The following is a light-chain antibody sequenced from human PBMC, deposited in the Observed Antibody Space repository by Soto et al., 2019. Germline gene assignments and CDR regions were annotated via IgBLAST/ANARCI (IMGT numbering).Light chain of an antibody. CDR1: RSDVGAYNY. CDR2: GVT. CDR3: SSFTSRFTFV. V-gene: IGLV2-14*01. J-gene: IGLJ1*01. Sequence: QSALTQPASVSGSPGQSIAISCTGTRSDVGAYNYVSWYQQHPGKAPKLMIFGVTNRPSGVSDRFSGSKSGNTASLTISGLQAEDEADYYCSSFTSRFTFVFGTGTKVTVL.